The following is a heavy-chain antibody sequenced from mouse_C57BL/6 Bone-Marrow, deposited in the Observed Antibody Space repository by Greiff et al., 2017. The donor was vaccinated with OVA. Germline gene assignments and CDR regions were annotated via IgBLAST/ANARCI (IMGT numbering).Heavy chain of an antibody. CDR3: ARHEAVEYYFDY. D-gene: IGHD1-1*01. V-gene: IGHV1-62-2*01. Sequence: VHLVESGAELVKPGASVKLSCKASGYTFTEYTIHWVKQRSGQGLAWIGWFYPGSGSIKYNEKLKDKATLTADKSSSTGYMELSRLTSEDSAVYVCARHEAVEYYFDYWGQGTTLTVSS. CDR2: FYPGSGSI. J-gene: IGHJ2*01. CDR1: GYTFTEYT.